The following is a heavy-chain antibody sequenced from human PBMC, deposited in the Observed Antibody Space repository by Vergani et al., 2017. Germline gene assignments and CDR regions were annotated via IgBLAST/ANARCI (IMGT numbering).Heavy chain of an antibody. CDR1: GYTFSNYY. J-gene: IGHJ4*02. V-gene: IGHV1-46*03. CDR2: INPSGGHT. CDR3: ARGDYGILTGYRY. D-gene: IGHD3-9*01. Sequence: QVQVVQSGAEVKKSGASVKVSCKTSGYTFSNYYMHGVRQAPGQGLEWVGIINPSGGHTNYAQKFQGRVTMTRDTSTSTVYMELSSLRSEDTAIYYCARGDYGILTGYRYWGQGTLVTVSA.